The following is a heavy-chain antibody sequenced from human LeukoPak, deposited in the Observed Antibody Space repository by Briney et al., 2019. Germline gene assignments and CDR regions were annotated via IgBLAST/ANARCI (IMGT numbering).Heavy chain of an antibody. CDR2: IYYSGST. D-gene: IGHD3-9*01. Sequence: PSETLSLTCSVSGVSISTYYWSWTRQPPGKGLEWIGYIYYSGSTNYNPSLKSRVTISVDTSKNQFSLKLSSVTAADTAVYYCARVGYDILTGYYVRSYYYYGMDVWGQGTTVTVSS. CDR1: GVSISTYY. CDR3: ARVGYDILTGYYVRSYYYYGMDV. J-gene: IGHJ6*02. V-gene: IGHV4-59*01.